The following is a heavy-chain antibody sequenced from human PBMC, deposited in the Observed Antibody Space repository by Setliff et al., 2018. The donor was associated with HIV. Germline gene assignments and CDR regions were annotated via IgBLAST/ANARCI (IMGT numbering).Heavy chain of an antibody. V-gene: IGHV4-61*02. CDR3: ARITMVRGVYYGMDV. J-gene: IGHJ6*02. Sequence: SETLSLTCTVSGGSISSGSYYWSWIRQPAGKGLEWIGRTYTSGSTNYNPSLKSRVTISVDTSKNQFSLKLSSGTAADTAVYYCARITMVRGVYYGMDVWGQGTTVTVSS. D-gene: IGHD3-10*01. CDR2: TYTSGST. CDR1: GGSISSGSYY.